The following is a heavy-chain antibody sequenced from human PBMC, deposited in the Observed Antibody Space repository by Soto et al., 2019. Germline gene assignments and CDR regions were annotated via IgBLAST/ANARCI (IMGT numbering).Heavy chain of an antibody. CDR1: GGSVSSGSYY. V-gene: IGHV4-61*01. J-gene: IGHJ6*02. CDR3: AREGNSGPYYYGMDV. CDR2: IYYSGST. Sequence: PSETLSLTCTVSGGSVSSGSYYWSWIRQPPGKGLEWIGYIYYSGSTNYNPSLKSRVTISVDTSKNQFSLKLISVTAADTAVYYCAREGNSGPYYYGMDVWGQGTTVTVSS. D-gene: IGHD4-4*01.